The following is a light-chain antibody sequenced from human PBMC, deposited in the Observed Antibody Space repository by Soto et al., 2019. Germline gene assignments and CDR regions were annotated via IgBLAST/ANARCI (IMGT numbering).Light chain of an antibody. V-gene: IGLV1-40*01. Sequence: QSVLTQPPSVSGAPGQRVTISCTGSSSNIGAGYDVQWYQQLPGTAPKLLIYGNSNRPSGVPDRFSGSKSGTSASLAITGLQAEDEADYSCQSYDSSLSGWVFGGGTQLTVL. CDR1: SSNIGAGYD. CDR3: QSYDSSLSGWV. J-gene: IGLJ3*02. CDR2: GNS.